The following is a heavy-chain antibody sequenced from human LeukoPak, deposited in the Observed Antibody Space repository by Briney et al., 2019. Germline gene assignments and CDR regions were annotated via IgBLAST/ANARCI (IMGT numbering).Heavy chain of an antibody. J-gene: IGHJ4*02. Sequence: ASVKVSCKASGYTFTSYYMHWVRQAAGQGLEWMGIINPSGGSTSYAQKFQGRVTMTRDTSTSTVYMELSSLRSEETAVYYCAMELVTALWYFEYWGQGTLVTVSS. CDR3: AMELVTALWYFEY. CDR1: GYTFTSYY. CDR2: INPSGGST. D-gene: IGHD2-21*02. V-gene: IGHV1-46*01.